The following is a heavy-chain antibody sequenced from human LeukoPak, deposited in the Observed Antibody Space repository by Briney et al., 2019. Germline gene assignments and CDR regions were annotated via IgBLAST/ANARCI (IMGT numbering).Heavy chain of an antibody. CDR2: IYHSGST. Sequence: TSETLSLTCTVSGGSISSGGYYWSWIRQPPGKGLEWIGYIYHSGSTYYNPSLKSRVTISVDTSKNQFSLKLSSVTAADTAVYYCARVWEGERVVTYYFDYWGQGTLVTVSS. J-gene: IGHJ4*02. V-gene: IGHV4-30-2*01. D-gene: IGHD4-23*01. CDR3: ARVWEGERVVTYYFDY. CDR1: GGSISSGGYY.